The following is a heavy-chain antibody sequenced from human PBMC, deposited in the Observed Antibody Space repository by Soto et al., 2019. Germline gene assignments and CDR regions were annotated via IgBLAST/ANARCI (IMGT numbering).Heavy chain of an antibody. CDR2: ISSRGSTT. CDR1: GFTFSIYN. D-gene: IGHD3-16*01. Sequence: EAQLVESGGGLVQPGGALRLSCAASGFTFSIYNMNWVRQAPGKGLEWVSYISSRGSTTYYTDSVEGRFTISRDNAKNSLYLQMNGLRAEDTAVYYCARDAMIWGRNWFEPWGQGTQVIVSS. V-gene: IGHV3-48*01. CDR3: ARDAMIWGRNWFEP. J-gene: IGHJ5*02.